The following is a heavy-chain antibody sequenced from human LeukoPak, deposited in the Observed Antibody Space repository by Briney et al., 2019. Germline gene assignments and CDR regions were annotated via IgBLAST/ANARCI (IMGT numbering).Heavy chain of an antibody. D-gene: IGHD5-18*01. Sequence: ASVKVSCKASGYTFTGYYMHWVRQAPGQGLEWMGWINPNSGGTNYAQKFQGRVTMTRDTSISTAYMELSRLRSDDTAVYYCARDLVRGYSYGYYYYYMDVWGKGTTVTVSS. CDR3: ARDLVRGYSYGYYYYYMDV. J-gene: IGHJ6*03. CDR1: GYTFTGYY. V-gene: IGHV1-2*02. CDR2: INPNSGGT.